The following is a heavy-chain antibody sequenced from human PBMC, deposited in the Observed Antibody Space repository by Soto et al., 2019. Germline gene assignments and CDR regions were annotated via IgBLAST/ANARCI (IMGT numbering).Heavy chain of an antibody. CDR2: IIPIFGTA. J-gene: IGHJ4*02. CDR3: ASSRTDYDILTGQLDY. V-gene: IGHV1-69*01. CDR1: GGTFSSYA. D-gene: IGHD3-9*01. Sequence: QVQLVQSGAEVKKPGSSVKVSCKASGGTFSSYAISWVRQAPGQGLEWMGGIIPIFGTANYAQKFQGRVTITADESTSTAYMELSSLRSEDTAVYYCASSRTDYDILTGQLDYWGQGTLVTVSS.